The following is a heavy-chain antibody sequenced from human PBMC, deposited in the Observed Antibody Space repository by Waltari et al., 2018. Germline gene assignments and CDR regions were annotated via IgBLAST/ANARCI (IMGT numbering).Heavy chain of an antibody. CDR3: ARANGYSSSWYNDY. CDR2: IWYDGSNK. V-gene: IGHV3-33*01. Sequence: QVQLVESGGGVVQPGRSLRLSCAASGFTFSSYDMHWVRKAPGKGLEWVAVIWYDGSNKYYADSVKGRFTISRDNSKNTLYLQMNSLRAEDTAVYYCARANGYSSSWYNDYWGQGTLVTVSS. D-gene: IGHD6-13*01. J-gene: IGHJ4*02. CDR1: GFTFSSYD.